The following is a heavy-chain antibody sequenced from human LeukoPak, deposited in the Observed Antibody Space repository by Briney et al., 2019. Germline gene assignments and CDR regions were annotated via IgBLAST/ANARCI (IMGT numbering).Heavy chain of an antibody. V-gene: IGHV4-39*07. Sequence: PSETLSLTCTVSGGSISGGRYYLAWIRQPPGKGLEWIASISYNGIPYYNPSLKSRVTISVDTSKNQFSLKLSSMTAADTAVYYCARGQQWLVRDYYYYMDVWGKGTTVTASS. J-gene: IGHJ6*03. CDR1: GGSISGGRYY. D-gene: IGHD6-19*01. CDR3: ARGQQWLVRDYYYYMDV. CDR2: ISYNGIP.